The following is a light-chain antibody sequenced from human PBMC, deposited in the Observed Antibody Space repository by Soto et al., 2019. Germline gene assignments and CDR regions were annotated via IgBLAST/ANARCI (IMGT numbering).Light chain of an antibody. V-gene: IGLV2-8*01. CDR1: TSDVGAYNY. Sequence: QSALTQPPSASGSPGQSVTISCTGTTSDVGAYNYVSWYHQRPGKAPKLIIYEVTSRPSGVPDRISGSKSDTTASLTVSGLQADDEGHYYCCSFASGSSFVFGTGTKLTVL. CDR3: CSFASGSSFV. J-gene: IGLJ1*01. CDR2: EVT.